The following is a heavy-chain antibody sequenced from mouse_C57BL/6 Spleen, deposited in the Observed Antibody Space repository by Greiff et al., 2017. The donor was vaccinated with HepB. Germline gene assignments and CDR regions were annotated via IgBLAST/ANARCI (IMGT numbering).Heavy chain of an antibody. Sequence: QVQLQQSGAELVRPGSSVKLSCKASGYTFTSYWMDWVKQRPGQGLEWIGNIYPSDSETHYNQKFKDKATLTVDKSSSTAYMQLSSLTSEDSAVYYCARGDGSWFAYWGQGTLVTVSA. J-gene: IGHJ3*01. D-gene: IGHD2-3*01. CDR2: IYPSDSET. CDR3: ARGDGSWFAY. CDR1: GYTFTSYW. V-gene: IGHV1-61*01.